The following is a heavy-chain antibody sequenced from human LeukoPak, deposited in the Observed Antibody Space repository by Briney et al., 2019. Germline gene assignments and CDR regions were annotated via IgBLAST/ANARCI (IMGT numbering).Heavy chain of an antibody. D-gene: IGHD3-3*02. CDR3: ARGGLGGEDRDYIGVAFFDYSYDYYINV. J-gene: IGHJ6*03. CDR1: GERVCSNSDA. V-gene: IGHV6-1*01. CDR2: IYYRAKWTN. Sequence: SQTLSLTCAISGERVCSNSDARNWIRQSPSGGLEWLGRIYYRAKWTNDYAFSVKSRIAFNPDTSNNLFLQLMSSVTPEATAVYFCARGGLGGEDRDYIGVAFFDYSYDYYINVGGKGIAVTVSS.